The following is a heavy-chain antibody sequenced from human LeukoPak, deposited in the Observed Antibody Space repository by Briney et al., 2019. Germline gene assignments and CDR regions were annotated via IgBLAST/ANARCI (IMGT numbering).Heavy chain of an antibody. CDR1: GYTCTVYY. Sequence: ASVKVSCKASGYTCTVYYMHWVRQAPRQGLEWMGWINPNIGGTNYAQKFQCRVTMTRDTSISTAYMELSRLRSDDTAVYYCARALAVVAAFDIWGQGTMVTVSS. V-gene: IGHV1-2*02. D-gene: IGHD6-19*01. CDR3: ARALAVVAAFDI. J-gene: IGHJ3*02. CDR2: INPNIGGT.